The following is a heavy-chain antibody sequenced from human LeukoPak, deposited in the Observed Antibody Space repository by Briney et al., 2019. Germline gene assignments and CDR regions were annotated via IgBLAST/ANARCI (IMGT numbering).Heavy chain of an antibody. CDR2: ISSSGSTI. CDR3: ARVKGGRSSSSYGHRTCFDY. V-gene: IGHV3-11*04. CDR1: GFTFSDYY. Sequence: GGSLRLSCAASGFTFSDYYMSWIRQAPGKGLEWVSYISSSGSTIYYADPVKGRFTISRDNAKNSLYLQMNSLRAEDTAVYYCARVKGGRSSSSYGHRTCFDYWGQGTLVTVSS. J-gene: IGHJ4*02. D-gene: IGHD3-10*01.